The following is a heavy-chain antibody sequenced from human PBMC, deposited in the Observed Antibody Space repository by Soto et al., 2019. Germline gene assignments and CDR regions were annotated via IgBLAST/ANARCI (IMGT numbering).Heavy chain of an antibody. CDR1: GGSISSGGYY. J-gene: IGHJ6*02. Sequence: QVQLQESGPGLVKPSQTLSLTCTVSGGSISSGGYYWSWIRQHPGKGLEWIGYIYYSGSTYYNPSLKSRVTISVDPSKSRCSLELSSVIAADTAVYYCARVGRLGGMDVWGQGTTVTVSS. CDR3: ARVGRLGGMDV. D-gene: IGHD1-26*01. CDR2: IYYSGST. V-gene: IGHV4-31*03.